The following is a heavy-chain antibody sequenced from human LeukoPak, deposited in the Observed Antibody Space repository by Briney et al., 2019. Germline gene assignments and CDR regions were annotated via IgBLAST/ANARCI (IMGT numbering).Heavy chain of an antibody. CDR2: IIPIFGTA. CDR1: GGTFSSYA. CDR3: ARGMGQEYYYDSSGYYPFDY. J-gene: IGHJ4*02. D-gene: IGHD3-22*01. Sequence: RASVKVSCKASGGTFSSYAISWVRQAPGQGLEWMGGIIPIFGTANYAQKFQGRVTITADESTSTAYMELSSLRSEDTAVYYCARGMGQEYYYDSSGYYPFDYWGQGTLVTVSS. V-gene: IGHV1-69*13.